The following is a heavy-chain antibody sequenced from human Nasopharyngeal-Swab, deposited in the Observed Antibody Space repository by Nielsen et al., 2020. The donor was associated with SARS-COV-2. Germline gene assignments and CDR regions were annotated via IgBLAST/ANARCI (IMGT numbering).Heavy chain of an antibody. J-gene: IGHJ6*03. Sequence: GESLKISCAASGFTFSSYAMTWVRQAPGKGLEWVSSISVNGASTYYAGSVKGRFTISRDNSRNTLHLQLNSLRAEDTAIYYCAKRVAGKYYYMDVWGKGTTVTVSS. CDR2: ISVNGAST. V-gene: IGHV3-23*01. CDR1: GFTFSSYA. D-gene: IGHD3-10*01. CDR3: AKRVAGKYYYMDV.